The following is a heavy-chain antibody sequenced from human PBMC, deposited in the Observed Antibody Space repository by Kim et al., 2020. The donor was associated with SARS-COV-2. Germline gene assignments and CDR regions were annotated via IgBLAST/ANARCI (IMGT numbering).Heavy chain of an antibody. D-gene: IGHD6-13*01. V-gene: IGHV4-39*01. Sequence: SETLSLTCTVSGGSITSSSYYWAWIRQPPGKGLEWIGSIFYSGSTHYNPSLESRVTISVDTSKNQFSLELSSVPAADTAVYYCAKQNSSIADAFDVWGQGTMVTVSA. J-gene: IGHJ3*01. CDR1: GGSITSSSYY. CDR2: IFYSGST. CDR3: AKQNSSIADAFDV.